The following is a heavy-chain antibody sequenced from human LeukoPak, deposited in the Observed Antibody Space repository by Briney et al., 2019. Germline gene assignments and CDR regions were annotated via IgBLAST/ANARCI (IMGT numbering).Heavy chain of an antibody. CDR2: ISGGGGGT. J-gene: IGHJ4*02. CDR1: GFTFRSYS. D-gene: IGHD6-13*01. V-gene: IGHV3-23*01. CDR3: AKISTPIPAAGAMDN. Sequence: GGSLRLSCAASGFTFRSYSMSWVRQAPGQGLEWVSSISGGGGGTYYANSVKGRFTISRDNSKSTLYLQMNGLRAEDTAVYYCAKISTPIPAAGAMDNWGQGTLVTVSS.